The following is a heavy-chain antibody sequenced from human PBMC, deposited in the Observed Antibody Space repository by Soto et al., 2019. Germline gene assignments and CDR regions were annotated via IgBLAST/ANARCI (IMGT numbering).Heavy chain of an antibody. Sequence: SETLSLTCAVSGGSISSGGYSWSWIRQPPGKGLEWIGYIYHSGSTYYNPSLKSRVTISVDRSKNQFSLKLSSVTAADTAVYYCARVQWLGPINGFDPWGQGTLVTVSS. J-gene: IGHJ5*02. CDR3: ARVQWLGPINGFDP. CDR1: GGSISSGGYS. CDR2: IYHSGST. V-gene: IGHV4-30-2*01. D-gene: IGHD6-19*01.